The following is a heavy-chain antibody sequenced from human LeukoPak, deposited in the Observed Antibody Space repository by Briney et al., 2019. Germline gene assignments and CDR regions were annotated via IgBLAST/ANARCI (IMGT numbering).Heavy chain of an antibody. Sequence: GGSLRLSCAASGFTFSSYAMSWVRQAPGKGLEWVSGISGSGRSTYYADSVKGRFTILRDNSKNTLYLQINSLRAEDTALYYCAKDFTSNSLTWFAPWGQGTLVTVSS. CDR2: ISGSGRST. J-gene: IGHJ5*02. CDR3: AKDFTSNSLTWFAP. D-gene: IGHD3-16*01. CDR1: GFTFSSYA. V-gene: IGHV3-23*01.